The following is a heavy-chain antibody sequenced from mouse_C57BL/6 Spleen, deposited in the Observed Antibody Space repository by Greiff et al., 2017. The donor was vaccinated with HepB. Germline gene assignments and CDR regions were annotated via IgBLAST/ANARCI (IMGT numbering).Heavy chain of an antibody. D-gene: IGHD2-4*01. CDR2: IYPGDGDT. J-gene: IGHJ2*01. V-gene: IGHV1-80*01. CDR3: ARRIYDYDEGYYFDY. Sequence: VQLQQSGAELVKPGASVKISCKASGYAFSSYWMNWVKQRPGKGLEWIGQIYPGDGDTNYNGKFKGKATLTADKSSSTAYMQLSSLTSEDSAVYFCARRIYDYDEGYYFDYWGQGTTLTVSS. CDR1: GYAFSSYW.